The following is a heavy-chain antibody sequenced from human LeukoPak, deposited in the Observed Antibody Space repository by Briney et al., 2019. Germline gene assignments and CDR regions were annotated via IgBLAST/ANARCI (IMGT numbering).Heavy chain of an antibody. Sequence: PSETLSLTCTVSGGSISSTSYYWGWIRQPPGKGLEWIGNIYYSGSTYYNPSLKSRVTISLDTSKNQFSLKLSSVTAADTAVYYCARDYCSGGSCLDYWGQGTLVTVSS. CDR2: IYYSGST. D-gene: IGHD2-15*01. V-gene: IGHV4-39*02. CDR3: ARDYCSGGSCLDY. J-gene: IGHJ4*02. CDR1: GGSISSTSYY.